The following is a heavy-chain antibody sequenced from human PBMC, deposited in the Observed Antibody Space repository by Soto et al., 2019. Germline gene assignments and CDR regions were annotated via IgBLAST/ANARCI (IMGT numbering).Heavy chain of an antibody. CDR3: ARQVMYYDFWSGYYDLAYYYYMDV. CDR1: GGSVCSAGYS. Sequence: SETLSLTCAGSGGSVCSAGYSWSWIRQPPGKGLEWIGYIYYSGSTYYNPSHKSRVTISVDTSKNQFSLKLSSVTAADTAVYYCARQVMYYDFWSGYYDLAYYYYMDVWGKGTTVTVSS. J-gene: IGHJ6*03. V-gene: IGHV4-30-2*03. CDR2: IYYSGST. D-gene: IGHD3-3*01.